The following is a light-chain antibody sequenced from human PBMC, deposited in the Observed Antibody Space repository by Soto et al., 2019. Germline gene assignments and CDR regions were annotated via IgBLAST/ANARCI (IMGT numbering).Light chain of an antibody. V-gene: IGLV2-23*01. J-gene: IGLJ2*01. CDR1: RSDVGNYNL. Sequence: QSVLTQPASVSGSPGQSITIYCTGTRSDVGNYNLVSWYQQYPGKAPKLMIYEGGKRPSGVSNRFSGSKSGNTASLTLSGLQAEDEADYYCCSFALRSTLIFGGGTKLTV. CDR2: EGG. CDR3: CSFALRSTLI.